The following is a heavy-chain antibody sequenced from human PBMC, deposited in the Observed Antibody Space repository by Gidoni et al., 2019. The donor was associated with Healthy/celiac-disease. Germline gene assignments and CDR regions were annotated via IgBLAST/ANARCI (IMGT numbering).Heavy chain of an antibody. Sequence: QVQLVASGGGVVQPGRSLRLSCAASGFTFSSYGMHWVRQAPGKGLEWVAVIWYDGSNKYYADSVKGRFTISRDNSKNTLYLQMNSLRAEDTAVYYCARDSIAMANYGMDVWGQGTTVTVSS. CDR1: GFTFSSYG. CDR2: IWYDGSNK. V-gene: IGHV3-33*01. CDR3: ARDSIAMANYGMDV. J-gene: IGHJ6*02. D-gene: IGHD3-10*01.